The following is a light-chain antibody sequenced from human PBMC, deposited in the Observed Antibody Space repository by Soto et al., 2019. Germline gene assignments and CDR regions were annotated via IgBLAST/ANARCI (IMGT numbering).Light chain of an antibody. CDR3: GTWDSSLSAWV. CDR1: SSNIGNDY. J-gene: IGLJ3*02. V-gene: IGLV1-51*01. Sequence: QSLLTQPPSLSAAPGQKVTISCSGSSSNIGNDYVSWYQHLPGLAPQLVIYDNDKRPSGIPDRFSGSKSGTSATLAITGLQAGDEADYYCGTWDSSLSAWVFGGGTKLTVL. CDR2: DND.